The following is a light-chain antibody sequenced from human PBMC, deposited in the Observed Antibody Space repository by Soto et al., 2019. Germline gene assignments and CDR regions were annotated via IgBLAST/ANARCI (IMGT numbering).Light chain of an antibody. CDR1: QTISSW. CDR2: KAS. CDR3: QQYGSSPPWT. J-gene: IGKJ1*01. V-gene: IGKV1-5*03. Sequence: DIQMTQSPSTLSGSVGDRVTITCRASQTISSWLAWYQQKPGKAPKLLIYKASTLKSGVPSRFSGSGSGTEFTLTISSLQPDDFATYYCQQYGSSPPWTF.